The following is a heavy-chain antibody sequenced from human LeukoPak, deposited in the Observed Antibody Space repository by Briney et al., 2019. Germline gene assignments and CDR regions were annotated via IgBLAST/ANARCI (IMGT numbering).Heavy chain of an antibody. CDR2: INHSGST. Sequence: PSETLSLTCAVYGGSFSGYYWSWIRQPPGKGLEWIGEINHSGSTNYNPSLKNRVTISVDTSKNQFSLKLSSVTAADTAVYYCARGLRFYYWGQGTLVTVSS. CDR3: ARGLRFYY. J-gene: IGHJ4*02. CDR1: GGSFSGYY. D-gene: IGHD4-17*01. V-gene: IGHV4-34*01.